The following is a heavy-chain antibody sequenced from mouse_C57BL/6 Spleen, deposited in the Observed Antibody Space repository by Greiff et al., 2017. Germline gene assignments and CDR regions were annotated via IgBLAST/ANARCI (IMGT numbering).Heavy chain of an antibody. Sequence: QFQLQQPGAELLRPGSSVKLSCKASGYPFASYWLHWVKQRPIQGLEWIGNIVPSVSETHYNQKFKDKATLTLNKSSSTAYMRLSSLTSEDSAVYYCANYDGGAWFAYWGQGTLVAVSA. CDR2: IVPSVSET. CDR1: GYPFASYW. J-gene: IGHJ3*01. CDR3: ANYDGGAWFAY. D-gene: IGHD1-2*01. V-gene: IGHV1-52*01.